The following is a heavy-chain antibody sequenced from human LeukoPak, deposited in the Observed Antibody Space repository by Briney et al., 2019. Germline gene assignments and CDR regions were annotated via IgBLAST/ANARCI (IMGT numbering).Heavy chain of an antibody. V-gene: IGHV3-21*01. CDR1: GFTFSSYS. J-gene: IGHJ5*02. CDR2: ISRSRSYI. CDR3: ASGSGSGYVKIWFDP. D-gene: IGHD3-22*01. Sequence: PGGSLRLSYAASGFTFSSYSMNWVRQAPGKGLEWVSSISRSRSYIYYAGSVKGRFTISRDNAKNSLYLQMYSLRAEDTAVYYRASGSGSGYVKIWFDPWGQRTLVTVS.